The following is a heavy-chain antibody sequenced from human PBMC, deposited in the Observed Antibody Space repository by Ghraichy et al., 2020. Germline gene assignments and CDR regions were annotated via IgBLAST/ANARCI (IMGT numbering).Heavy chain of an antibody. D-gene: IGHD6-6*01. J-gene: IGHJ3*02. V-gene: IGHV4-4*07. Sequence: SETLSLTCTVSGGSISSYYWSWIRQPAGKGLEWIGRIYTSGSTNYNPSLKSRVTMSVDTSKNQFSLKLSSVTAADTAVYYCARLYSSSTWVGFDSWGQGTMVTVSS. CDR3: ARLYSSSTWVGFDS. CDR2: IYTSGST. CDR1: GGSISSYY.